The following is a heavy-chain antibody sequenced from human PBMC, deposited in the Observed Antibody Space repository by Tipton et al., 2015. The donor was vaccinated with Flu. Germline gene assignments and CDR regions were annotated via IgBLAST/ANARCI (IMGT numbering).Heavy chain of an antibody. V-gene: IGHV4-39*02. D-gene: IGHD3-10*02. CDR1: SGSIRSTNYF. CDR2: IYPSGTT. J-gene: IGHJ4*02. CDR3: ARLSYYDVDLKNFYFDY. Sequence: TLSLTCTVSSGSIRSTNYFCAWIRQPPGKRLELIGSIYPSGTTYYNPSLKSRVTISVDTSKSHFSLKLRSVTAADTAVYYYARLSYYDVDLKNFYFDYWGQGALVTVSS.